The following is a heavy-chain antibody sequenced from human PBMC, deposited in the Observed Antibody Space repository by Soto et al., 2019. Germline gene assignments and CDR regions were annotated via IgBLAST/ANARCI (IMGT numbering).Heavy chain of an antibody. D-gene: IGHD6-13*01. Sequence: PSETLSLTCTVSGGSISSGDYYWSWIRQPPGKGLEWIGYIYYSGSTYYSPSLKSRVTISVDTSKNQFSLKLSSVTAADTAVYYCASDGIEAAGTGKTFNYWGQGTLVTVSS. V-gene: IGHV4-30-4*01. CDR2: IYYSGST. CDR3: ASDGIEAAGTGKTFNY. J-gene: IGHJ4*02. CDR1: GGSISSGDYY.